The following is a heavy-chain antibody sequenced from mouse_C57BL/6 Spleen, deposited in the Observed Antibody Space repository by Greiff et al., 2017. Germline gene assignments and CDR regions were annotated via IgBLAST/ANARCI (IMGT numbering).Heavy chain of an antibody. J-gene: IGHJ4*01. CDR3: ARGVTTVVENYAMDY. D-gene: IGHD1-1*01. V-gene: IGHV5-6*01. Sequence: EVHLVESGGDLVKPGGSLKLSCAASGFTFSSYGMSWVRQTPDKRLEWVATISSGGSYTYYPDSVKGRFTISRDNAKNTLYLQMSSLKSEDTAMYYCARGVTTVVENYAMDYWGQGTSVTVSS. CDR2: ISSGGSYT. CDR1: GFTFSSYG.